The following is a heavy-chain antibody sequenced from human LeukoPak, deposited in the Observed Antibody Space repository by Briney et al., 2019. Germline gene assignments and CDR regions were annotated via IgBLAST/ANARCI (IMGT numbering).Heavy chain of an antibody. J-gene: IGHJ3*01. CDR3: ARDRYCSSTSCYYHDAFAL. V-gene: IGHV1-69*01. Sequence: ASVKVSCKASGGTFSSYAISWVRQAPGQGLEWMGGIIPIFGTANYAQKFQGRVTITADESTNTAYMELSSLRSEDTAVYYCARDRYCSSTSCYYHDAFALWGQGTMVTVSS. CDR2: IIPIFGTA. D-gene: IGHD2-2*01. CDR1: GGTFSSYA.